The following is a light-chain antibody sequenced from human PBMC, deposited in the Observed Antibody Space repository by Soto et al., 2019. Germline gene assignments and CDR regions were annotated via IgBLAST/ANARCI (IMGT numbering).Light chain of an antibody. CDR1: QSISSW. V-gene: IGKV1-5*01. CDR3: QQYNSYSWT. CDR2: DAS. Sequence: DIQMTQSPSTLSASVGDRVTITCRASQSISSWLAWYQQKPGKAPKLLIYDASSLESGVPSRFSGSGSGTEVTPTISSLQPDDFATYYCQQYNSYSWTFGQGTKVDIK. J-gene: IGKJ1*01.